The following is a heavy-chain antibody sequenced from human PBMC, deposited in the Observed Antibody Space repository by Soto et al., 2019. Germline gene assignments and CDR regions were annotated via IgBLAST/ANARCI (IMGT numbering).Heavy chain of an antibody. V-gene: IGHV3-23*01. D-gene: IGHD2-15*01. CDR3: AKAPYCSGGSCYSGAEYFQH. Sequence: GGSLRLSCAASGFTFSSYAMSWVRQAPGKGLEWVSAISGSGGSTYYADSVKGRFTISRDNSKNTLYLQMSSLRAEDTAVYYCAKAPYCSGGSCYSGAEYFQHWGQGTLVTVSS. J-gene: IGHJ1*01. CDR1: GFTFSSYA. CDR2: ISGSGGST.